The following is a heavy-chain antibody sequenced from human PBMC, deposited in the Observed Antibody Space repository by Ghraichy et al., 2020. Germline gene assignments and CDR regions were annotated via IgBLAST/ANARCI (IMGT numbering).Heavy chain of an antibody. CDR3: AADPLRFLEFDAFDI. CDR1: GFTFTSSA. CDR2: IVVGSGNT. J-gene: IGHJ3*02. V-gene: IGHV1-58*02. D-gene: IGHD3-3*01. Sequence: SVKVSCKASGFTFTSSAMQWVRQARGQRLEWIGWIVVGSGNTNYAQKFQERVTITRDMSTSTAYMELSSLRSEDTAVYYCAADPLRFLEFDAFDIWGQGTMVTVSS.